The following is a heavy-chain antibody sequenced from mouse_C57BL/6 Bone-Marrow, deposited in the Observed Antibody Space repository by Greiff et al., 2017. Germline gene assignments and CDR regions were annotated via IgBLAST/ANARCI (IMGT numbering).Heavy chain of an antibody. Sequence: EVKLMESGGGLVQPGESLKLSCESNDYEFPSHDMSWVRQTPGKRLELVGAINSDGGSTYYPDTMESRFIISRDNTKKTLYLQMSSLGAEDTAWYYCTRRLGEAYWGQGTLVTVSA. J-gene: IGHJ3*01. CDR1: DYEFPSHD. D-gene: IGHD4-1*01. CDR3: TRRLGEAY. CDR2: INSDGGST. V-gene: IGHV5-2*01.